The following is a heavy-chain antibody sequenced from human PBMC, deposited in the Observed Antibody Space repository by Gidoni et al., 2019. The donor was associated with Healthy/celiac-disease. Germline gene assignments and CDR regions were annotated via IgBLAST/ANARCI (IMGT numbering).Heavy chain of an antibody. J-gene: IGHJ6*02. CDR1: GGSFSGYY. CDR3: ARVAVVVVVAAPWAYGMDV. Sequence: QVQLQQWGAGLLKPSETLSLTCAVYGGSFSGYYWSWIRQPPGKGLEWIGEINHSGSTNYNPSLKSRVTISVDTSKNQFSLKLSSVTAADTAVYYCARVAVVVVVAAPWAYGMDVWGQGTTVTVSS. CDR2: INHSGST. D-gene: IGHD2-15*01. V-gene: IGHV4-34*01.